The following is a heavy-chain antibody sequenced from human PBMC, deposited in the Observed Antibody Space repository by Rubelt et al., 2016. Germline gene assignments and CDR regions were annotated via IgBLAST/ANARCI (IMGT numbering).Heavy chain of an antibody. CDR1: GYSFITYA. CDR3: GRAWDYGDRFPIDD. CDR2: ISAYNGDT. V-gene: IGHV1-18*01. D-gene: IGHD4-17*01. J-gene: IGHJ4*02. Sequence: QVQLVQSGAEMRKPGASVKVSCQTSGYSFITYAVNWVRQAPGQGLEWMGWISAYNGDTKYAHKLQGRVTLTTDTSTNTAYMELTNRKSDDTAVYYCGRAWDYGDRFPIDDWGQGTLVTVSS.